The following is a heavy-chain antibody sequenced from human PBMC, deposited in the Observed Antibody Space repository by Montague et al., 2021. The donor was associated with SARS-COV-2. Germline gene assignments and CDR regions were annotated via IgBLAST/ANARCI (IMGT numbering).Heavy chain of an antibody. V-gene: IGHV3-23*01. Sequence: SLRLSCPASGFTFSIYAMSWVRQAPGKGPQWVSTFTGGNTFYADXVKGRFTISRDNYKNTLYLQMNSLGAEDTAIYYCAKAEESGNYLSVGLDSWGPGTLVTVSS. CDR2: FTGGNT. J-gene: IGHJ4*02. D-gene: IGHD2/OR15-2a*01. CDR1: GFTFSIYA. CDR3: AKAEESGNYLSVGLDS.